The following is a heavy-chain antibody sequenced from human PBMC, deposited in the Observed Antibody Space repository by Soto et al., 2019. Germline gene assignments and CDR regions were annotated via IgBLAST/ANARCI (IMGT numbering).Heavy chain of an antibody. D-gene: IGHD6-19*01. V-gene: IGHV1-3*01. J-gene: IGHJ4*02. CDR2: INSNTENT. CDR1: GYTFASYA. CDR3: ARSETIEVGGEFDY. Sequence: ASVKVSCKASGYTFASYAMHWVRQAPGEGLEWMGWINSNTENTQYVQKFQGRVTMTRDTSANIAYMELSSLRFEDTAVYYCARSETIEVGGEFDYWGQGTMVTVS.